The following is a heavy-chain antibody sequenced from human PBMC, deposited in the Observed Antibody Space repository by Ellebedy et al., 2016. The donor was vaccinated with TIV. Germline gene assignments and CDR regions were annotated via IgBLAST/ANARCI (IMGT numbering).Heavy chain of an antibody. J-gene: IGHJ3*01. CDR3: ARSQLLPIDVFNV. D-gene: IGHD2-2*01. Sequence: MPSETLSLTCTVSGGSMSNYYWGWIRKPPGKGLEWIGNIFYIGSTDYHPSLKSRVTISVDTSKNQFSIRLTSVAPADTAVYYCARSQLLPIDVFNVWGQGTMVTVSS. V-gene: IGHV4-59*08. CDR1: GGSMSNYY. CDR2: IFYIGST.